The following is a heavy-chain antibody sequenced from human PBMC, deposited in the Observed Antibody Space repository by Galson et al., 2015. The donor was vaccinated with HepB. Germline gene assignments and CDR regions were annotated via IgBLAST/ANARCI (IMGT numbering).Heavy chain of an antibody. D-gene: IGHD3-22*01. V-gene: IGHV3-23*01. CDR3: AKGYYYDSSGSTDAFDI. Sequence: SLRLSCAASGFTFSSYAMSWVRQAPGKGLEWVSAISGSGGSTYYADSVKGRFTISRDNSKNTLYLQMNSLRAEDTAVYYCAKGYYYDSSGSTDAFDIWGQGTMVTVSS. CDR1: GFTFSSYA. J-gene: IGHJ3*02. CDR2: ISGSGGST.